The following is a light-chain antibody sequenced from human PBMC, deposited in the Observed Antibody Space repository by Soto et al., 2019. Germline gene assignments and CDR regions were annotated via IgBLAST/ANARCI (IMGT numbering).Light chain of an antibody. V-gene: IGKV1-17*03. Sequence: DIQMTQSPSAMSASVVDRVTITFRASQGINNHLVWFQQRPGKVPKRLIFGTYNLESGVPSRFSGSGSGTEFTLTISSLQPDDFATYYCQQYNRYSITFGQGTRLEIK. J-gene: IGKJ5*01. CDR2: GTY. CDR1: QGINNH. CDR3: QQYNRYSIT.